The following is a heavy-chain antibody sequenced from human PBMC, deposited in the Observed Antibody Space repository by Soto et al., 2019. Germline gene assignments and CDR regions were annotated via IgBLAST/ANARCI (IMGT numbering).Heavy chain of an antibody. CDR3: ARGGILWFGRDYGMDV. J-gene: IGHJ6*02. Sequence: PGGSLRLSCAASGFTFSSYAMHWVRQAPGKGLEWVAVISYDGSNKYYADSVKGRFTISRDNSKNTLYLQMNSLRAEDTAVYYCARGGILWFGRDYGMDVWGQGTTVTVSS. V-gene: IGHV3-30-3*01. CDR1: GFTFSSYA. CDR2: ISYDGSNK. D-gene: IGHD3-10*01.